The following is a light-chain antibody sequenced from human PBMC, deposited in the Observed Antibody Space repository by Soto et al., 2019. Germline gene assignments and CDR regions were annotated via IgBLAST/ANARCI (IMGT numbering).Light chain of an antibody. CDR3: SAYAGSSNV. V-gene: IGLV2-8*01. CDR1: SSDVGGYNY. J-gene: IGLJ1*01. Sequence: QSALTQPPSASGSPGQSVAISCTGTSSDVGGYNYVSWYQQHPGKAPKLMIYEVNKRPSGVPDRFSGSKSGNTASLTVSGLQAEDEAYYYCSAYAGSSNVFGTGTNLTVL. CDR2: EVN.